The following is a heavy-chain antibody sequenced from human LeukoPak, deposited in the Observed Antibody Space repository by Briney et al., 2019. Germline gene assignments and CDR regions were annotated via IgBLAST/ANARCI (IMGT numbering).Heavy chain of an antibody. Sequence: ASVTVSCKASGYTFTGYYMHWVRQAPGQGLEWMGWINPNSGGTNYAQKFQGRVTMTRDTSISTAYMELSRLRSDDTAVYYCARVQMVRGVIGWFDPWGQGTLVTVSS. D-gene: IGHD3-10*01. J-gene: IGHJ5*02. CDR3: ARVQMVRGVIGWFDP. CDR2: INPNSGGT. V-gene: IGHV1-2*02. CDR1: GYTFTGYY.